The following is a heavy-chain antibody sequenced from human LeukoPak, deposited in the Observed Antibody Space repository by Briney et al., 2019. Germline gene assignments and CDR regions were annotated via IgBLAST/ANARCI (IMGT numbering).Heavy chain of an antibody. D-gene: IGHD5-24*01. CDR2: VKKDASEK. Sequence: QPGGSLRLSCAASGFTFSNNWMTWVRQAPGKGLEWVASVKKDASEKYYVDSVKGRFTISRDNAKNSLYLQMNSLRAEDTAVYYCARGRESPQDVWDKGTTVTVSS. CDR3: ARGRESPQDV. J-gene: IGHJ6*04. V-gene: IGHV3-7*01. CDR1: GFTFSNNW.